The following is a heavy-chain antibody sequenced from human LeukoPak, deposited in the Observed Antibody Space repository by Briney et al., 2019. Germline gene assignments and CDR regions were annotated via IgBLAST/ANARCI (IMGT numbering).Heavy chain of an antibody. CDR2: IFHRENT. CDR1: GGSLSHHY. V-gene: IGHV4-59*11. Sequence: PSEALSLTCTVSGGSLSHHYWTWIRQPPGKGLEWIGFIFHRENTNYNPSLKGRVSISLDTSKNQFSLRLTSVTAADTAVYFCARDEYGSGNYYTHSLHIWGQGIMVTVSS. D-gene: IGHD3-10*01. J-gene: IGHJ3*02. CDR3: ARDEYGSGNYYTHSLHI.